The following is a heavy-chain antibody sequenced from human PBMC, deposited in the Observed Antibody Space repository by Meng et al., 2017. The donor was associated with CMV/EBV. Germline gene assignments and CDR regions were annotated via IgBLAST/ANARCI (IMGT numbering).Heavy chain of an antibody. CDR2: IYYSGST. D-gene: IGHD3-22*01. V-gene: IGHV4-59*01. J-gene: IGHJ4*02. Sequence: SETLSLTCTVSGGSISSYYWSWIRQPPGKGLEWIGYIYYSGSTNYNPSLKSRVTISVDTSKNQFSLKLSSVTAADTAVYYCARDRGGGYYYYWGQGTLVTVSS. CDR3: ARDRGGGYYYY. CDR1: GGSISSYY.